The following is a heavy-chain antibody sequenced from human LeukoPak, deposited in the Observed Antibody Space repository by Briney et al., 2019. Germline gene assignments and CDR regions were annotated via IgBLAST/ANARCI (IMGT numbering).Heavy chain of an antibody. D-gene: IGHD5-18*01. CDR1: GYTLTELS. CDR3: ATSVGTAMVTSSYYYGMDV. V-gene: IGHV1-24*01. J-gene: IGHJ6*02. CDR2: FDPEDGET. Sequence: ASVKVSCKVSGYTLTELSMHWVRQAPGKELEWMGGFDPEDGETIYAQKFQGRVTMTEDTSTDTAYMELSSLRSEDTAVYYCATSVGTAMVTSSYYYGMDVWGQGTTVTVSS.